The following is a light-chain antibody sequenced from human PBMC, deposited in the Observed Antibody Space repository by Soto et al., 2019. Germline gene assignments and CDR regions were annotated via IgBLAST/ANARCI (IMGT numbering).Light chain of an antibody. CDR3: SSYANSNTLVV. Sequence: QSVLTQPASVSGSPGQSITISCTGTSSDVGDYNYVSWYRQDPGKAPKLMIYEVSHRPSGGSNRFSGSKSGNTASLTISGLQAEDEADYYCSSYANSNTLVVFGGGTKLTVL. CDR2: EVS. CDR1: SSDVGDYNY. J-gene: IGLJ2*01. V-gene: IGLV2-14*01.